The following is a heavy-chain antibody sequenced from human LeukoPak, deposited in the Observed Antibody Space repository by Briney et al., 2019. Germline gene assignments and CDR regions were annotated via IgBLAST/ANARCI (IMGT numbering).Heavy chain of an antibody. CDR2: INHSGST. J-gene: IGHJ4*02. V-gene: IGHV4-34*01. Sequence: PSETLSLTCAVYGGSFSGYYWSWIRQPPGKGLEWIGEINHSGSTNYNPSLKSRVTISVDTSKNQLSLKLSSVTAADTAVYYCARVQGYCSGGSCYGNDYWGQGTLVTVSS. D-gene: IGHD2-15*01. CDR3: ARVQGYCSGGSCYGNDY. CDR1: GGSFSGYY.